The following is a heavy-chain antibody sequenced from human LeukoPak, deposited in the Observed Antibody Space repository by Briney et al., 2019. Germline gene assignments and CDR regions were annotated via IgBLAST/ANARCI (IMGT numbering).Heavy chain of an antibody. CDR3: AGDDYGSGRP. D-gene: IGHD3-10*01. Sequence: GASVKVSCKASGGTFSSYTISWVRQAPGPGLEWMGRIIPILGIANYAQKFQGRVTITADKSTSKAYMELSSLRSEDTAGDYCAGDDYGSGRPWGQGTLVTVSS. J-gene: IGHJ5*02. CDR2: IIPILGIA. V-gene: IGHV1-69*04. CDR1: GGTFSSYT.